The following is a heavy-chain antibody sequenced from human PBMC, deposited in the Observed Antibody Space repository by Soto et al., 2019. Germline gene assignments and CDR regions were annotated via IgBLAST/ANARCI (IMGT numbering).Heavy chain of an antibody. CDR3: AKDKYTDSVRKVWFFDY. CDR1: GFTFSKYA. J-gene: IGHJ2*01. Sequence: EVQLLESGGGLVKPGVSLRLSCAASGFTFSKYAMSWVRLAPGKGLEWVSSISANGGITDYADSVKGRFTISRDNFQNILSLQMDSLRGDDTALYFCAKDKYTDSVRKVWFFDYWGRGTLVTVSS. D-gene: IGHD3-10*01. CDR2: ISANGGIT. V-gene: IGHV3-23*01.